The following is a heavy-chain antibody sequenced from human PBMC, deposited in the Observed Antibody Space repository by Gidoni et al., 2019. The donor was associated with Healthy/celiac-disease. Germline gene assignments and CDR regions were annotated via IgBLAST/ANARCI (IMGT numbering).Heavy chain of an antibody. CDR1: GYTFPSYA. CDR3: ARPIYCSSTSCYAYFDY. CDR2: INAGNGNT. V-gene: IGHV1-3*01. Sequence: QVQLVQSGSEVQKPGASVKVSCQASGYTFPSYAMHWVRQAPGQRLEWMGWINAGNGNTKYSQKFQGRGTITRDTSASTAYMELSSLRSEDTAVYYCARPIYCSSTSCYAYFDYWGQGTLVTVSS. D-gene: IGHD2-2*01. J-gene: IGHJ4*02.